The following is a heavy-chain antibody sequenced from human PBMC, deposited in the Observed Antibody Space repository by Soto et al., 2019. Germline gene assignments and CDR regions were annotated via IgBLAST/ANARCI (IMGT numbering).Heavy chain of an antibody. CDR3: TKNSAYALDY. V-gene: IGHV4-4*02. CDR2: LHHGGST. Sequence: SETLSLTCDVSRYSINNNNWWSWVRQPPGGGLEWIGELHHGGSTNYNPSLESRVTFSVDISKNQFFLKLSSVTAADTAVYYCTKNSAYALDYWGQGTLVTGS. D-gene: IGHD5-12*01. J-gene: IGHJ4*02. CDR1: RYSINNNNW.